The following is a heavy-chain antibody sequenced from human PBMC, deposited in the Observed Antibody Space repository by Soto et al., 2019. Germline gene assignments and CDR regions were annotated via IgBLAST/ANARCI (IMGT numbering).Heavy chain of an antibody. J-gene: IGHJ4*02. Sequence: GGSLRLSCAASGFTFSTYAMSWVRQAPGKGLEWVSGISGGGGGTYYADFVKGRFTISRDTSNNILFLQMNSLRAEDTAIYYCTKDSHWAIISPTHDYWGQGTLVTVSS. CDR3: TKDSHWAIISPTHDY. CDR1: GFTFSTYA. CDR2: ISGGGGGT. V-gene: IGHV3-23*01. D-gene: IGHD2-2*01.